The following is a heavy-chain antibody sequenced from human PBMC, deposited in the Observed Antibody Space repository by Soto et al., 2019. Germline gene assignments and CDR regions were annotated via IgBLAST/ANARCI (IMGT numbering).Heavy chain of an antibody. CDR1: GFTFSSYA. CDR3: ANPNIAHYSYYGMDV. CDR2: ISNSGGST. Sequence: GGSLRLSCAASGFTFSSYAMSWVRQAPGKGLEWVSAISNSGGSTYYADSVKGRFTISRDNSKNTLYLQMNSLRAEDTAVYYCANPNIAHYSYYGMDVWGQGTTVTVSS. D-gene: IGHD2-15*01. V-gene: IGHV3-23*01. J-gene: IGHJ6*02.